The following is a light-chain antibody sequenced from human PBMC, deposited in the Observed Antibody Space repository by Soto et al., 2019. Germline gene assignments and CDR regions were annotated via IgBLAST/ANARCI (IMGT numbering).Light chain of an antibody. V-gene: IGLV1-40*01. CDR3: QSYDSSLSGYWV. CDR1: SSNIGAGYD. Sequence: QSVLTQPPSVSGAPGQRVTISCTGSSSNIGAGYDVHWYQQLPGTAPKLLIYGNSNRPSGVPDRFSGSKSGTSASLAITGLQAAEEADYYCQSYDSSLSGYWVFGGGTKLTVL. J-gene: IGLJ3*02. CDR2: GNS.